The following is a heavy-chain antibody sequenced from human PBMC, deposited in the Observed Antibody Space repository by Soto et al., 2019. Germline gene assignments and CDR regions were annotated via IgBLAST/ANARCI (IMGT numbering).Heavy chain of an antibody. CDR3: ARDRYYDSSVDY. J-gene: IGHJ4*02. CDR1: GGSISSGGYY. D-gene: IGHD3-22*01. CDR2: IYYSGST. Sequence: QVQLQESGPGLGKPSQTLSLTCTVSGGSISSGGYYCSWIRQHPGKGLEWIGYIYYSGSTYYNPSLKSRVTISVDTSKNQFSLKLSSVTAADTAVYYCARDRYYDSSVDYWGQGTLVTVSS. V-gene: IGHV4-31*03.